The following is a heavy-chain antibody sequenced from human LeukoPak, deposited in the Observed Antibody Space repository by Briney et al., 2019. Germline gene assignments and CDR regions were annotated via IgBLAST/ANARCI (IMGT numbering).Heavy chain of an antibody. J-gene: IGHJ3*02. D-gene: IGHD3-10*01. Sequence: SETLSLTCTVSGGSVTDYYWSWIRQSPGKGVEWIGYIYYTGTSYNPSLKSRVTISADTSKNQFSLKLSSVTAADTAVYYCARPQVPSNYYGSGSSGAFGIWGQGTMVTVSS. CDR3: ARPQVPSNYYGSGSSGAFGI. CDR2: IYYTGT. CDR1: GGSVTDYY. V-gene: IGHV4-59*02.